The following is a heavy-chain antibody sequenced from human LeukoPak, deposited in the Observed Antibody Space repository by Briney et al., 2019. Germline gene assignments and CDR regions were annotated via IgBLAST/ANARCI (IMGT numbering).Heavy chain of an antibody. D-gene: IGHD3-22*01. CDR3: ASDNYDSSGYYYAFDI. V-gene: IGHV1-69*05. J-gene: IGHJ3*02. Sequence: SVKVSCKAYGGTFSSYAISWVRQAPGQGLEWMGRIIPIFGTANYAQKFQGRVTITTDESTSTAYMELSSLRSEDTAVYYCASDNYDSSGYYYAFDIWGQGTMVTVSS. CDR2: IIPIFGTA. CDR1: GGTFSSYA.